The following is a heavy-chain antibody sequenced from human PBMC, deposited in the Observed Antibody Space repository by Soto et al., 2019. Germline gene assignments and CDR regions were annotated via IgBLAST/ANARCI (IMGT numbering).Heavy chain of an antibody. D-gene: IGHD3-3*01. V-gene: IGHV3-7*03. CDR2: IKQDGSEK. CDR3: ARDPITYYDFWSGYYIRETPGY. CDR1: GFTFSSYW. Sequence: VSLRLSCAASGFTFSSYWMSWVRQAPGKGLEWVANIKQDGSEKYYVDSVKGRFTISRDNAKNSLYLQMNSLRAEDTAVYYCARDPITYYDFWSGYYIRETPGYWGQGTLVTVSS. J-gene: IGHJ4*02.